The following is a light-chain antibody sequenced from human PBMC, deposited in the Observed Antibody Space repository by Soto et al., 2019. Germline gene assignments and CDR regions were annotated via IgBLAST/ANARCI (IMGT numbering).Light chain of an antibody. J-gene: IGLJ2*01. CDR2: GNS. CDR1: TSKIGAGYD. V-gene: IGLV1-40*01. Sequence: QSVLTQPSSVSGAPGQRVTISCTGSTSKIGAGYDVHWYQQLPRTAPKLLIYGNSNRPSGVPDRFSGSKSGTSASLAITGLQAEDEADYYCQSYDSSLSGYVVFGGGTKLTVL. CDR3: QSYDSSLSGYVV.